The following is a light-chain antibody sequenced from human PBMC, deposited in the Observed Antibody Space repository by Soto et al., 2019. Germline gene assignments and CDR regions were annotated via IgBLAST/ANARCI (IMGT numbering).Light chain of an antibody. CDR1: QSLSSNY. CDR2: DIS. J-gene: IGKJ5*01. Sequence: EIVLTQSPGTLSLSPGDTATLSCRASQSLSSNYLAWYQQRPGQAPKLLIYDISSRATGIPDRFSGSGFGTDSTLTITSLAPEDCAVYYCQQYGGSMTFGQGTRLEIE. CDR3: QQYGGSMT. V-gene: IGKV3-20*01.